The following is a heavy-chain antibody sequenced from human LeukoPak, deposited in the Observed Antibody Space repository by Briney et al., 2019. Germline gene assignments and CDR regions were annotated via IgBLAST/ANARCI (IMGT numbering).Heavy chain of an antibody. CDR3: ARVSDDSSGYYYYFDY. Sequence: SETLSLTCTVSGGSISSHYWSWIRQPPGKGLEWIGYIYYSGTTNYNPSLKSRVTMSVDTSKNQFSLKLSSVTAADTAVYYCARVSDDSSGYYYYFDYWGQGTLVTVSS. CDR1: GGSISSHY. J-gene: IGHJ4*02. CDR2: IYYSGTT. V-gene: IGHV4-59*11. D-gene: IGHD3-22*01.